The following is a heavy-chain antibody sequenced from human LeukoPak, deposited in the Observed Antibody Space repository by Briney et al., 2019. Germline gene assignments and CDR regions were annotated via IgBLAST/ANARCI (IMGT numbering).Heavy chain of an antibody. Sequence: GGSLRLSCAASGFTFTNYDMDWVRRATGKRLEWVSAIGTAGDTYYADSVKGRFTISRENAKSSLYLQMNNLRAEDTAVYYCTRVTNWVFGYWGQGTLVTVSS. J-gene: IGHJ4*02. V-gene: IGHV3-13*01. CDR2: IGTAGDT. D-gene: IGHD7-27*01. CDR3: TRVTNWVFGY. CDR1: GFTFTNYD.